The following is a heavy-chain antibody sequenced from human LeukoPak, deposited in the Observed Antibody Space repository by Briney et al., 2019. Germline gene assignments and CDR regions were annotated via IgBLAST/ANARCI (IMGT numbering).Heavy chain of an antibody. V-gene: IGHV4-4*07. J-gene: IGHJ5*02. CDR2: IYTSGST. CDR3: ARDYDLFTAYPPTHRFDT. Sequence: SETLSLTCTVSGGSISSYYWSWIRQPPGKGLEWIGRIYTSGSTNYNPSLKSRVTMSVDTSKNQFSLKLNSVTAADTAVDYCARDYDLFTAYPPTHRFDTSGQGTLVTGSS. D-gene: IGHD3-9*01. CDR1: GGSISSYY.